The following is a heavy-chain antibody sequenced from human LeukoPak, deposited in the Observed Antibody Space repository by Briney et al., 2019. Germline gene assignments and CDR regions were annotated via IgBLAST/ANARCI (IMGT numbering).Heavy chain of an antibody. CDR2: IYYSGTT. CDR1: GGSISPHY. Sequence: SETLSLTCTVSGGSISPHYWSWIRQSPGKGLDWIGHIYYSGTTDYNSSLKSRVTISVDTSKNQFSLRLSSVTAADTAIYYCARDKLRSLDYWGQGVLVTVSS. V-gene: IGHV4-59*11. J-gene: IGHJ4*02. D-gene: IGHD3-3*01. CDR3: ARDKLRSLDY.